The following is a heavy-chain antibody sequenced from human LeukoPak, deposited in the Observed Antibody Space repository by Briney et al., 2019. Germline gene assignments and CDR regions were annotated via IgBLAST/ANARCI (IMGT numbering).Heavy chain of an antibody. Sequence: ASVKVSCKASGYTFTSYGISWVRQAPGQGLEWMGWINPNSGGTNYAQKFQGRVTMTRDTSISTAYMELSRLRSDDTAVYYCARAVDYDSSSYYYLYFDYWGQGTLVTVSS. D-gene: IGHD3-22*01. V-gene: IGHV1-2*02. CDR2: INPNSGGT. CDR3: ARAVDYDSSSYYYLYFDY. CDR1: GYTFTSYG. J-gene: IGHJ4*02.